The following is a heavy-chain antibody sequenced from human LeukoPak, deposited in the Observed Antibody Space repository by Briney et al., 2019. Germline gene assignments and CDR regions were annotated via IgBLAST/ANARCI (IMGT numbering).Heavy chain of an antibody. J-gene: IGHJ4*02. CDR1: GYIFTAYY. CDR2: INPDSGDT. Sequence: GASAKVSCKASGYIFTAYYLHWVRQAPGQGLEWMGWINPDSGDTKFAQKFQGRVSMTRDTSISTAYMELSGLRSDDTAYYFCARVQYYNILTGSFQYWGQGTLVTVSS. D-gene: IGHD3-9*01. V-gene: IGHV1-2*02. CDR3: ARVQYYNILTGSFQY.